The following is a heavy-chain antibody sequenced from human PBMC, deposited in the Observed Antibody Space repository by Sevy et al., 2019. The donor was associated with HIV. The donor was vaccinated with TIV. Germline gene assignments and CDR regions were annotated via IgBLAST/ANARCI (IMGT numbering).Heavy chain of an antibody. CDR1: GFTFSTYA. CDR2: ISGSGGSST. D-gene: IGHD3-3*01. J-gene: IGHJ4*02. CDR3: AKDRDFWRAACCFDY. V-gene: IGHV3-23*01. Sequence: GGSLRLSCAVSGFTFSTYAMSWVRQAPGKGLEWVSAISGSGGSSTYYADSVKGRFTITIANSKNTLYLQMNSLRAGETAVYYCAKDRDFWRAACCFDYWGQGTLVTVSS.